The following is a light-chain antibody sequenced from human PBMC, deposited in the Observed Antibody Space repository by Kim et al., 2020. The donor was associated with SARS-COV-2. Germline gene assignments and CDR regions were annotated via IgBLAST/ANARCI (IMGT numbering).Light chain of an antibody. J-gene: IGLJ2*01. Sequence: SVSPGQTATITCSGDKLGDKFACWYQQKAGQSPVLVIYQDNKRPSGIPERFSGSNSGNTATLTIRGTQSMDEAYYYCQTWDTSTVLFGGGTQLTVL. CDR3: QTWDTSTVL. CDR1: KLGDKF. V-gene: IGLV3-1*01. CDR2: QDN.